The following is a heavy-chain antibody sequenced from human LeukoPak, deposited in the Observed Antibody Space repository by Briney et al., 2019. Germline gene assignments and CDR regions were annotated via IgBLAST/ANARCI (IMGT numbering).Heavy chain of an antibody. J-gene: IGHJ5*02. V-gene: IGHV1-18*01. CDR2: ISGYNGKT. Sequence: ASVKVSCKASGYTFNTYGITWVRRAPGQGLEWMGWISGYNGKTKYAQKLQDRVTLTRDMSTSTDYMELRSLKSEDTAVYYCARDNSVGDIAWWFDPWGQGTLVTVSS. CDR3: ARDNSVGDIAWWFDP. CDR1: GYTFNTYG. D-gene: IGHD3-10*01.